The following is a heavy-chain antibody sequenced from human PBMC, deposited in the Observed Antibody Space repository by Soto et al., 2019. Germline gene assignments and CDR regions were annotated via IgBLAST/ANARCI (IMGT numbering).Heavy chain of an antibody. V-gene: IGHV4-31*03. CDR2: IYYSGST. J-gene: IGHJ6*02. Sequence: QVQLQESGPGLVKPSQTLSLTCTVSGGSISSGGYYWSWIRQHPGKGLEWIGYIYYSGSTYYNPSLNRRITTAETTSKNLSPLLMCFATAAAAVVYYGRGVYYGSYYYGMDVWGQGTTVTVSS. CDR3: RGVYYGSYYYGMDV. CDR1: GGSISSGGYY. D-gene: IGHD1-26*01.